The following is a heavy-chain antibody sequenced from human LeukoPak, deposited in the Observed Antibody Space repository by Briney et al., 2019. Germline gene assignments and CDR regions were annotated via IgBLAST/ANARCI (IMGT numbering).Heavy chain of an antibody. V-gene: IGHV3-7*05. D-gene: IGHD3-10*01. CDR2: INQHGSEK. J-gene: IGHJ4*02. CDR3: ARDRPGAPVPGVVAY. CDR1: GFTFSDYW. Sequence: GGSLRLSCAASGFTFSDYWMSWVRQAPGKGLEWVANINQHGSEKYYVDSVEGRFTISRDNAKNSLYLQMNSLRADDTAVYYCARDRPGAPVPGVVAYWGQGTLVSVSS.